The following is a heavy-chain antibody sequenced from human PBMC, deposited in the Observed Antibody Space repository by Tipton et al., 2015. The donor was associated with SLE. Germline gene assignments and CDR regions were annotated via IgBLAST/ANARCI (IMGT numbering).Heavy chain of an antibody. J-gene: IGHJ3*02. CDR2: IYYSGST. Sequence: LRLSCTVSGYSISSGYYWSWIRQPPGKGLEWIGYIYYSGSTNYNPSLKSRVTISVDTSKNQFSLKLSSVTAADTAVYYCAGLRVTSDAFDIWGQGTMVTVSS. CDR3: AGLRVTSDAFDI. CDR1: GYSISSGYY. V-gene: IGHV4-61*01. D-gene: IGHD2-21*02.